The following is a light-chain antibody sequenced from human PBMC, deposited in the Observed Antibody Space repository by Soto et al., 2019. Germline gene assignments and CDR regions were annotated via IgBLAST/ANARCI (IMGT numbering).Light chain of an antibody. CDR1: QSVSTN. V-gene: IGKV3-15*01. Sequence: EIGTKKSLSAQCIYPGERAALSCRASQSVSTNLAWYQQKPGQAPRLLIYGASTRATRIPARFSGSGSGTEFTLTISCLQSEGFPDYYCQPYTNWARFSFDPGTKVDIK. J-gene: IGKJ3*01. CDR2: GAS. CDR3: QPYTNWARFS.